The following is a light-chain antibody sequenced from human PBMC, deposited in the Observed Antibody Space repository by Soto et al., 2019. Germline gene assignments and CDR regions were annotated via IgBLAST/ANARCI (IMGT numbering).Light chain of an antibody. CDR2: DAS. Sequence: EIVLTQSPATLSLSPGERATLSCRASQSVSSYLAWYQHKPGQAPRLLIYDASNRATGIPARFSGSGSGTDFTLTISSLEPEDFAVYYCQQRSNWPTTWTFGQGTKVEIK. J-gene: IGKJ1*01. CDR3: QQRSNWPTTWT. CDR1: QSVSSY. V-gene: IGKV3-11*01.